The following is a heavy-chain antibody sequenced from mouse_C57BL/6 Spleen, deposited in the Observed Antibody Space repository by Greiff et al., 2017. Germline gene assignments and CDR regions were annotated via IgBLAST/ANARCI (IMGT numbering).Heavy chain of an antibody. CDR3: ASYYGSSYEDYYAMDY. CDR2: IDPSDSYT. J-gene: IGHJ4*01. V-gene: IGHV1-50*01. CDR1: GYTFTSYW. Sequence: VQLQQPGAELVKPGASVKLSCKASGYTFTSYWMQWVKQRPGQGLEWIGEIDPSDSYTNYNQKFKGKATLTVDTSSSTAYMQLSSLTSEDSAVYYCASYYGSSYEDYYAMDYWGQGTSVTVSS. D-gene: IGHD1-1*01.